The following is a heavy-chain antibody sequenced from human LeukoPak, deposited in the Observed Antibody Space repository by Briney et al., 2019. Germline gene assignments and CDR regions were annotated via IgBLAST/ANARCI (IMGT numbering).Heavy chain of an antibody. CDR3: ARELPFGEIDY. J-gene: IGHJ4*02. CDR1: GYTFTSYA. V-gene: IGHV1-3*01. Sequence: GASVKVSCKASGYTFTSYAMHWVRQAPGQRLEWMGWINAGNGNTKYSQKFQGRVTITRDTSASTAYMELSSLGSEDTAVYYCARELPFGEIDYWGQGTLVTVSS. CDR2: INAGNGNT. D-gene: IGHD3-10*01.